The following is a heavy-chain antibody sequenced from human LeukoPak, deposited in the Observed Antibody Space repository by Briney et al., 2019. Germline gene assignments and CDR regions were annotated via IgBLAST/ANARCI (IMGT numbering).Heavy chain of an antibody. J-gene: IGHJ4*02. CDR3: ARLGSYHDF. CDR1: GASISHYY. Sequence: ASETLSLTCTVSGASISHYYWSWIRQTPAKGLEWMGHIHTSGGSTYYPSLKSRLTMSIDTSRNQLSLKLTSVPAADTAVYFCARLGSYHDFWGQGALVTVSS. V-gene: IGHV4-4*09. CDR2: IHTSGGS. D-gene: IGHD1-26*01.